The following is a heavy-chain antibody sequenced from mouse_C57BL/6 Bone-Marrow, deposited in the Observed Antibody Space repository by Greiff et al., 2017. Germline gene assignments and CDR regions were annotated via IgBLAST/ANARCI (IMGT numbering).Heavy chain of an antibody. CDR3: ARSKYGNVAWFAY. V-gene: IGHV1-81*01. CDR1: GYTFTSYG. CDR2: IYPRSGNT. J-gene: IGHJ3*01. D-gene: IGHD2-1*01. Sequence: VQLQQSGAELARPGASVKLSCKASGYTFTSYGISWVKQRTGQGLEWIGEIYPRSGNTYYNEKFKGKATLTADKSSSTAYMELRSLTSEDSAVYFCARSKYGNVAWFAYWGQGTLVTVSA.